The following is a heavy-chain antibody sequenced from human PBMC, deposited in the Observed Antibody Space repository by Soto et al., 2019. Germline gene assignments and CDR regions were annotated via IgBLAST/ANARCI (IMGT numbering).Heavy chain of an antibody. CDR3: ARELDLRYFDWLRLDAFDI. D-gene: IGHD3-9*01. V-gene: IGHV4-34*01. CDR2: INHSGST. Sequence: SETLSLTCAVYGGYFSGYYWSWIRQPPGKGLEWIGEINHSGSTNYNPSLKSRVTISVDTSKNQFSLKLSSVTAADTAVYYCARELDLRYFDWLRLDAFDIWGQGTMVTVSS. CDR1: GGYFSGYY. J-gene: IGHJ3*02.